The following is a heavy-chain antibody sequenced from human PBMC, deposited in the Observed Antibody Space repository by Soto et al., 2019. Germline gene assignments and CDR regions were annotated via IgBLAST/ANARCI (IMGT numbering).Heavy chain of an antibody. CDR3: ARDYLGAAAAGTPDY. CDR1: GFTFSSYA. J-gene: IGHJ4*02. D-gene: IGHD6-13*01. Sequence: PGGSLRLSCAASGFTFSSYAMHWVRQAPGKGLEWVAVISYDGSNKYYADSVKGRFTISRDNSKNTLYLQMNSLRAEDTAVYYCARDYLGAAAAGTPDYWGQGTLVTVSS. V-gene: IGHV3-30-3*01. CDR2: ISYDGSNK.